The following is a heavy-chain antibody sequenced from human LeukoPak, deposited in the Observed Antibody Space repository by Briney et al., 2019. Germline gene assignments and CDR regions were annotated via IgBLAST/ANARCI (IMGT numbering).Heavy chain of an antibody. D-gene: IGHD4-11*01. J-gene: IGHJ4*02. V-gene: IGHV4-59*08. CDR3: ARGMTTVTH. Sequence: PSETLSLTCTVSGASINSYYWRWIRQPPGKGLEWLGYIYYSGITNYNPPLKSRVTISVDTSRNQFSLKLSSVTAADTAVYYCARGMTTVTHWGQGTLVTVSS. CDR1: GASINSYY. CDR2: IYYSGIT.